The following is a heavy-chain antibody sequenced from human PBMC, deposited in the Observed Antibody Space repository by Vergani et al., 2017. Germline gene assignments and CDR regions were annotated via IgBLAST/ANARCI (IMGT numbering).Heavy chain of an antibody. CDR3: ARVRGKGYRGLVNKYYDSSGYYYTPLDY. V-gene: IGHV3-7*01. D-gene: IGHD3-22*01. CDR1: GFTFSSYW. Sequence: EVQLVESGGGLVQPGGSLRLSCAASGFTFSSYWMSWVRQAPGKGLEWVANIKQDGSEKYYVDSVKGRFTISRDNAKNSLYLQMNSLRAEDTAVYYCARVRGKGYRGLVNKYYDSSGYYYTPLDYWGQGTLVTVSS. J-gene: IGHJ4*02. CDR2: IKQDGSEK.